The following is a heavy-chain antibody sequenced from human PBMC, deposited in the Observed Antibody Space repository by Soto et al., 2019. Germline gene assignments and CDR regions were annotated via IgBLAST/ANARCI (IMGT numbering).Heavy chain of an antibody. CDR1: GYTFTSYY. D-gene: IGHD2-15*01. CDR3: ARDLQKGCGGGSCDAGYYYYYYMDV. Sequence: ASVKVSCKASGYTFTSYYMHWVRQAPGQGLEWMGIINPSGGSTSYAQKFQGRVTMTRDTSTSTVYMELSSLRSEDTAVYYCARDLQKGCGGGSCDAGYYYYYYMDVWGKGTTVTVSS. J-gene: IGHJ6*03. CDR2: INPSGGST. V-gene: IGHV1-46*03.